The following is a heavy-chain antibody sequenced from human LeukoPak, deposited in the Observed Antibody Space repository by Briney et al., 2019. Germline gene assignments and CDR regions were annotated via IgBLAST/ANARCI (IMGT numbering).Heavy chain of an antibody. CDR3: ARSRWLDAFDY. D-gene: IGHD6-19*01. CDR1: GFSFSSYE. Sequence: PGGSLRLSCAASGFSFSSYEMNWVRQAPGKGLEWVSYISGSGSRINYEDSVKGRFTISRDNAKNTLYLQMNSLRADDTAVYYCARSRWLDAFDYWGQGTLVTVSS. CDR2: ISGSGSRI. J-gene: IGHJ4*02. V-gene: IGHV3-48*03.